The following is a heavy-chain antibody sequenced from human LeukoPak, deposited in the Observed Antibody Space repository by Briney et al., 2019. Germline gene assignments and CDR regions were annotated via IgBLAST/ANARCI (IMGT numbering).Heavy chain of an antibody. J-gene: IGHJ3*02. Sequence: GGSLRLSCAASRFTFSNYGVNWVRQAPGKGLEWVSYINSRSSTIYYADSVRGRFPISRDNAKNSLYLQMNSLKAEDTAIYYCAREVGTPQAFDIWGQGTMVTVSS. CDR3: AREVGTPQAFDI. CDR2: INSRSSTI. V-gene: IGHV3-48*01. CDR1: RFTFSNYG. D-gene: IGHD1-26*01.